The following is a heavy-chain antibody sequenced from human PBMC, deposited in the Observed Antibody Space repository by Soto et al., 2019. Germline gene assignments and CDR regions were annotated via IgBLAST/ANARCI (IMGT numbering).Heavy chain of an antibody. CDR2: INPNSGGT. Sequence: ASVKVSCKASGYTFTGYYMHWVRQAPGQGLEWMGWINPNSGGTNYAQKFQGRVTMTRDTSISTAYMELSRLRSDDTAVYYCARGFKQQLVRNYYHYYGKDVRGQGTTVTGSS. CDR3: ARGFKQQLVRNYYHYYGKDV. D-gene: IGHD6-13*01. J-gene: IGHJ6*02. V-gene: IGHV1-2*02. CDR1: GYTFTGYY.